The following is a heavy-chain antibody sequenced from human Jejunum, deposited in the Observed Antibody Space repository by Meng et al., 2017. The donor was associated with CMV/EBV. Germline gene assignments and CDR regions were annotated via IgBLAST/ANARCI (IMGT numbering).Heavy chain of an antibody. J-gene: IGHJ4*02. CDR3: EYMGAYTYAYEY. CDR1: GVTFKNED. Sequence: CKTSGVTFKNEDNNWGRRAHGKGREWMGRISPVMGVKKYEQNCQGRVTITADKSTGTGYMELSSLRSGDTAVYYCEYMGAYTYAYEYWGQGTLVTVSS. V-gene: IGHV1-69*04. D-gene: IGHD2-2*01. CDR2: ISPVMGVK.